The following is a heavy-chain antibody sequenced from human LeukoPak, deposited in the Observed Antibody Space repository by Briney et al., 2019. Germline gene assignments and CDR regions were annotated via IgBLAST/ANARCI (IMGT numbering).Heavy chain of an antibody. D-gene: IGHD6-19*01. Sequence: GVLRLSCAASGFTFSSYSMNWVRQAQGKGLEWVSSISSSSSYIYYADSVKGRFTISRDNAKNSLYLQMNSLRAEDTAVYYCARGASSGWYNYWGQGTLVTVSS. J-gene: IGHJ4*02. CDR2: ISSSSSYI. CDR1: GFTFSSYS. V-gene: IGHV3-21*01. CDR3: ARGASSGWYNY.